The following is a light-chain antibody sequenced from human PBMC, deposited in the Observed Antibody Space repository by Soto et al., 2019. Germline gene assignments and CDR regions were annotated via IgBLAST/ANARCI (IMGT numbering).Light chain of an antibody. Sequence: EVVLTQSPAILSLSPGERATLSCRASQSVSRYLAWYQQKPGQAPRLLIYDTSNRATGIPARFSGNGSGTDFTLTISSPVPEDFAVYYCQQRHIWPPITFGHGTRLEIK. CDR2: DTS. CDR3: QQRHIWPPIT. J-gene: IGKJ5*01. V-gene: IGKV3-11*01. CDR1: QSVSRY.